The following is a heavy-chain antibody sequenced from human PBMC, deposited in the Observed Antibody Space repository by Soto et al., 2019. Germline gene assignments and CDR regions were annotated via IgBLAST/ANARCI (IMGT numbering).Heavy chain of an antibody. J-gene: IGHJ6*02. V-gene: IGHV3-9*01. D-gene: IGHD5-18*01. Sequence: EVQLVESGGGLVQPGRSLRLSCAASGFTFDDYAMHWVRQAPGKGLEWVSGISWNSGSIGYADSVKGRCTISRDNAKNSLYLQMNSLRAEDTALYYCARKGYSYGFYYYYGMDVWGQGTTVTVSS. CDR3: ARKGYSYGFYYYYGMDV. CDR2: ISWNSGSI. CDR1: GFTFDDYA.